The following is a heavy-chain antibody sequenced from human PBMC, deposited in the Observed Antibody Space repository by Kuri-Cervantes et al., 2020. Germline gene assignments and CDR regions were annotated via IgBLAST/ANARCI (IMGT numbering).Heavy chain of an antibody. CDR1: GGSFSSYY. D-gene: IGHD6-13*01. CDR2: INHSGST. V-gene: IGHV4-34*01. J-gene: IGHJ5*02. Sequence: SETLSLSCAVYGGSFSSYYWSWIRQPPGKGLEWIGEINHSGSTNYNPSLKSRVTISVDTSKKQFSLKLSSVTAADTAVYYCARVRNIAAAGFDPWGQGTLVTVSS. CDR3: ARVRNIAAAGFDP.